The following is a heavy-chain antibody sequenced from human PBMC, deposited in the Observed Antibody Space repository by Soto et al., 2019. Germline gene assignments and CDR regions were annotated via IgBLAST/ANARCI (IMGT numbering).Heavy chain of an antibody. J-gene: IGHJ3*02. CDR2: ISGSGGST. CDR3: AKGRGYCSGGSCYSSAAFDI. CDR1: GFTFSSYA. Sequence: GGSLRLSCAASGFTFSSYAMSWVRQAPGKGLEWVSAISGSGGSTYYADSVKGRFTISRDNSKNTLYLQMNSLRAEDTAVYYCAKGRGYCSGGSCYSSAAFDIWGQGTMVTVSS. V-gene: IGHV3-23*01. D-gene: IGHD2-15*01.